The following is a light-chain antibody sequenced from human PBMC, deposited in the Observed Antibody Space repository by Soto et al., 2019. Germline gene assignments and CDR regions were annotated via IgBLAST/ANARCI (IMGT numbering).Light chain of an antibody. CDR3: QQYNVYPLT. CDR1: ESISDW. V-gene: IGKV1-5*03. CDR2: KAS. J-gene: IGKJ1*01. Sequence: DIQMTQSPSTLSASVGDRVTITCRASESISDWLAWYQQKPGKAPNLLIQKASTLKSGVPSRFSGSGSGTEFTLPIGSLQPDEFATYYCQQYNVYPLTFGQGTQVEVK.